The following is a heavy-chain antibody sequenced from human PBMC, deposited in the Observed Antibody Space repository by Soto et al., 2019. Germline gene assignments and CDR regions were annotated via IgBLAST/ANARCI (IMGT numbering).Heavy chain of an antibody. V-gene: IGHV3-11*01. CDR2: LSSSGSTI. J-gene: IGHJ4*01. CDR1: GCTFSHYY. CDR3: ARVTGTTLLDY. D-gene: IGHD1-7*01. Sequence: AGGSLRVSWAAAGCTFSHYYRTWVRQAPGKGLEWVSYLSSSGSTIYYADSVKGRFTISRDNAKNSLYLQMNSLRAEDTAVYYCARVTGTTLLDYWGQGTLVTVSS.